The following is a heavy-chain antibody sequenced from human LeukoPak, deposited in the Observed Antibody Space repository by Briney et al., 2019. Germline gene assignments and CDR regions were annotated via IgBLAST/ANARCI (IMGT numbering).Heavy chain of an antibody. CDR3: ADSLGGYSYGSDY. D-gene: IGHD5-18*01. CDR1: GGTFSSYA. J-gene: IGHJ4*02. CDR2: IIPILGIA. V-gene: IGHV1-69*04. Sequence: SVKVSCKASGGTFSSYAISWVRQAPGQRLEWMGRIIPILGIANYAQKFQGRVTITADKSTSTAYMELSSLRSEDTAVYYCADSLGGYSYGSDYWGQGTLVTVSS.